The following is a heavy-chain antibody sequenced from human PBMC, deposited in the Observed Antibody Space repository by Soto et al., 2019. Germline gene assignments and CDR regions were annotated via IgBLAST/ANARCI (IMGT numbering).Heavy chain of an antibody. J-gene: IGHJ6*02. CDR1: GFTFSNAW. V-gene: IGHV3-15*07. CDR2: IKSKTDGGTT. CDR3: TTCRSSGSYYWDYYYGMDV. D-gene: IGHD3-10*01. Sequence: GGSLRLSCAASGFTFSNAWMNWVRQAPGKGLEWVGRIKSKTDGGTTDYAAPVKGRFTISRDDSKNTLYLQMNSLKTEDTAVYYCTTCRSSGSYYWDYYYGMDVWGQGTTVTVSS.